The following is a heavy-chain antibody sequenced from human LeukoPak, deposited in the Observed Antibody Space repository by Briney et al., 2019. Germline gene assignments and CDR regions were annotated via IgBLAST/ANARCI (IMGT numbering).Heavy chain of an antibody. J-gene: IGHJ3*02. D-gene: IGHD2-15*01. CDR1: DFTFNKDW. V-gene: IGHV3-15*07. CDR3: TTGGNVMVADTRAFDI. CDR2: IKSTVDGGTT. Sequence: GGSLRLSCAASDFTFNKDWKNWVRQAPGKGLEWVGRIKSTVDGGTTDYAAPVKGRFTVSRDDSKKTLYLQMNSLKIEDTAVYYCTTGGNVMVADTRAFDIWGQGTMVTVSS.